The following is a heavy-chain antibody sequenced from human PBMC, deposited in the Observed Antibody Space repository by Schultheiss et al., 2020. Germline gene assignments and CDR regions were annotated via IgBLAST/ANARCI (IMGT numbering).Heavy chain of an antibody. D-gene: IGHD6-19*01. CDR2: ISSSSSYI. V-gene: IGHV3-21*01. CDR3: ARIYSSGWYLTDY. CDR1: GFTFSSYS. J-gene: IGHJ4*02. Sequence: ESLQISCAASGFTFSSYSMNWVRQAPGKGLEWVSSISSSSSYIYYADSVKGRFTISRDNAKNSLYLQMNSLRAEDTAVYYCARIYSSGWYLTDYWGQGTLVTVSS.